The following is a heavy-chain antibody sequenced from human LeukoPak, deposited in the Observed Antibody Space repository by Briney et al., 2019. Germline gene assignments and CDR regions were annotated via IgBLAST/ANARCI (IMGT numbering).Heavy chain of an antibody. CDR2: IYYSGST. CDR3: ARRVAARPSWFDP. CDR1: GGSISSPTYY. V-gene: IGHV4-39*07. Sequence: PLETLSLTCTVSGGSISSPTYYWGWIRQPPGKGLEWIGSIYYSGSTYYNPSLKSRVTISVDTSKNQFSPKLSSVTAADTAVYYCARRVAARPSWFDPWGQGTLVTVSS. D-gene: IGHD6-6*01. J-gene: IGHJ5*02.